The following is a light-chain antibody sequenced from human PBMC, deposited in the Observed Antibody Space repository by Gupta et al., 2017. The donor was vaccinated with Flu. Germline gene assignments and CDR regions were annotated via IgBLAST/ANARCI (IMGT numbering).Light chain of an antibody. V-gene: IGLV2-18*01. CDR2: EVN. Sequence: QSALTQPPSVSGSPGQSVTVSCTGISSDFGRYNYVSWYQQPPGTAPKLVIYEVNNRPSGVPDRFSGSKSGNTASLTISGLQAEDEADYYCSLYTSGSTYVFGTGTKVTVL. CDR1: SSDFGRYNY. J-gene: IGLJ1*01. CDR3: SLYTSGSTYV.